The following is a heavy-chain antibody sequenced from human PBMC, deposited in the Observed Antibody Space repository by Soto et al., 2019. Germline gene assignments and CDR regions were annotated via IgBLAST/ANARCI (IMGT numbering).Heavy chain of an antibody. J-gene: IGHJ5*02. D-gene: IGHD3-22*01. V-gene: IGHV5-51*01. CDR3: ARQTYYYDSSGPNWFDP. CDR2: IYPGDSDT. Sequence: PGESLKISCKGSGHSFTSYWIGWVSQMPGKGLEWMGIIYPGDSDTRYSPSFQGQVTISADKSISTAYLQWSSLKASDTAMYYCARQTYYYDSSGPNWFDPWGQGTLVTVSS. CDR1: GHSFTSYW.